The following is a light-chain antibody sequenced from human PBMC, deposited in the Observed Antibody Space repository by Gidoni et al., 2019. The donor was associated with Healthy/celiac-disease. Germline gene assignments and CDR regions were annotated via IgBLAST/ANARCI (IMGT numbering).Light chain of an antibody. CDR1: QSVSSSS. J-gene: IGKJ3*01. CDR2: GAS. Sequence: EIVLTQSPGTLSLSPGDRATLSCRASQSVSSSSLAWYQQKPGQAPRLLIYGASSRATGIPDRFSGSGSGTDFTLTISRLEPEDFAVYYCQQYGSSPQGFTFGPGTKVDIK. CDR3: QQYGSSPQGFT. V-gene: IGKV3-20*01.